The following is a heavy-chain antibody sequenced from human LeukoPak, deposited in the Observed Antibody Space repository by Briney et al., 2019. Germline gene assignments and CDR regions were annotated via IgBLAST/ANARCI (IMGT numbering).Heavy chain of an antibody. CDR1: GGTFSSYA. Sequence: SVKVSCKASGGTFSSYAISWVRQAPGQGLEWMGGIIPIFGTANYAQKFQGRVTITTDESTSTAYMELSSLRSEDTAVYYCARVTHIVGATIEAKNWFDPWGQGTLVTVSS. D-gene: IGHD1-26*01. J-gene: IGHJ5*02. CDR2: IIPIFGTA. V-gene: IGHV1-69*05. CDR3: ARVTHIVGATIEAKNWFDP.